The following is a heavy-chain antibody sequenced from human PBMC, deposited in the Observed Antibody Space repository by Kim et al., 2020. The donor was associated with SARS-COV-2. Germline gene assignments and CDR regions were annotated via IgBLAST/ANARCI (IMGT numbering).Heavy chain of an antibody. CDR2: ISGSGGST. J-gene: IGHJ4*02. CDR3: AKDGGKWELLSQYFDY. Sequence: GGSLRLSCAASGFTFSSYAMSWVRQAPGKGLEWVSAISGSGGSTYYADSVKGRFTISRDNSKNTLYLQMNSLRAEDTAVYYCAKDGGKWELLSQYFDYWGQGTLVTVSS. D-gene: IGHD1-26*01. CDR1: GFTFSSYA. V-gene: IGHV3-23*01.